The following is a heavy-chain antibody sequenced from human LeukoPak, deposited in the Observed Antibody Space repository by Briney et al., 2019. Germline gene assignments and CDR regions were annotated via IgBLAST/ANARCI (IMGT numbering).Heavy chain of an antibody. CDR3: ARLMGSGQLVGWGFDY. D-gene: IGHD6-6*01. CDR2: IYPGDSDT. V-gene: IGHV5-51*01. J-gene: IGHJ4*02. Sequence: GESLKISCKGSGYRFTSYWIGWVRQMPGKGLEWMGIIYPGDSDTRYSPSFQGQVTISADKSISTAYLQWSSLKASDTAMYYCARLMGSGQLVGWGFDYWGQGTLVTVSS. CDR1: GYRFTSYW.